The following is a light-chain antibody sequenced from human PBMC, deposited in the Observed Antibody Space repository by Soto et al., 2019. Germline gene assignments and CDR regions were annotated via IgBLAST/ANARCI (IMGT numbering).Light chain of an antibody. V-gene: IGKV3-20*01. CDR1: QSVSSSY. CDR3: QQYGSSPPYT. J-gene: IGKJ2*01. CDR2: GAS. Sequence: EIVLTQSPGILSLSPGERATLSCRASQSVSSSYLAWHQQKPGQAPRLLIYGASNRATGIPDRFSASGSKTNFTLTISRLEPEDFAVYCCQQYGSSPPYTFGQGTKLEIK.